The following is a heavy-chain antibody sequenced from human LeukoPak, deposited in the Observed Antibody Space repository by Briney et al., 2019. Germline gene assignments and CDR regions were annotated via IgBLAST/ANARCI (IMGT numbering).Heavy chain of an antibody. CDR2: INPNSGGT. V-gene: IGHV1-2*02. CDR3: ARDGVVVPAAIYWFDP. CDR1: GYTFTGYY. Sequence: ASVKVSCKASGYTFTGYYMRWVRQAPGQGLEWMGWINPNSGGTNYAQKFQGRVTMTRDTSISTAYMELSRLRSDDTAVYYCARDGVVVPAAIYWFDPWGQGTLVTVSS. D-gene: IGHD2-2*02. J-gene: IGHJ5*02.